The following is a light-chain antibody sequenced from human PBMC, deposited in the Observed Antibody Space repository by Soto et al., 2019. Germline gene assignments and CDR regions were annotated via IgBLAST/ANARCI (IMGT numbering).Light chain of an antibody. V-gene: IGKV3-11*01. CDR2: DAS. J-gene: IGKJ5*01. CDR3: QQRSNWPPEIT. CDR1: QSVSIY. Sequence: PGERATLSCRASQSVSIYLAWYQQKPGQAPRLLXXDASNRATGIPARFSGSGSGTDFTLTISSLEPEDFAVYYCQQRSNWPPEITFGQGTRLEIK.